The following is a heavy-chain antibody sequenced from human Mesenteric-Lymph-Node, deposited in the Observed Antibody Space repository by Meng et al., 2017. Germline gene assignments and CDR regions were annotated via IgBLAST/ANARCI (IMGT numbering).Heavy chain of an antibody. Sequence: GESLKISCAASGFTFSSYAMHWVRQAPGKGLEWVAVISYDGSNKYYADSVKGRFTISRDNAKNTLYLQMNSLRAEDTAVYYCARVEMAGFYYYGMDVWGQGTTVTVSS. CDR3: ARVEMAGFYYYGMDV. J-gene: IGHJ6*02. CDR2: ISYDGSNK. CDR1: GFTFSSYA. V-gene: IGHV3-30*04. D-gene: IGHD5-24*01.